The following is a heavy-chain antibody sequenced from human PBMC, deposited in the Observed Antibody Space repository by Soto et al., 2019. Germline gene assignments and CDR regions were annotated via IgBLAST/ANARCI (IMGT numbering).Heavy chain of an antibody. V-gene: IGHV3-30*18. Sequence: GGSLRLSCASSGFTFNTFGMHWVRQAPGKGLEWVAVISYDGSDKYYSDSVRGRFTISRDNSMNTLYLQMNSLRTEDTAVYYCAKSPNFYCSSYHCYKYYFDYWGQGALVTVSS. CDR2: ISYDGSDK. CDR1: GFTFNTFG. J-gene: IGHJ4*02. CDR3: AKSPNFYCSSYHCYKYYFDY. D-gene: IGHD2-2*01.